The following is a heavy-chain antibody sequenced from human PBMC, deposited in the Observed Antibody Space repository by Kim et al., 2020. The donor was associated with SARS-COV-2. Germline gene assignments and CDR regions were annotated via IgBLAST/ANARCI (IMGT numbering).Heavy chain of an antibody. Sequence: GGSLRLSCAASRFTFSSSAMTWVRQAPGKGLEWVSSIFGSGHGTYYADSVKGRFIISRDNSKNTLYLELNNLRADDGAVYYCAKHVHLTSVTFLWYFDLWGRGTSVIVSS. V-gene: IGHV3-23*01. CDR3: AKHVHLTSVTFLWYFDL. CDR1: RFTFSSSA. CDR2: IFGSGHGT. D-gene: IGHD2-2*01. J-gene: IGHJ2*01.